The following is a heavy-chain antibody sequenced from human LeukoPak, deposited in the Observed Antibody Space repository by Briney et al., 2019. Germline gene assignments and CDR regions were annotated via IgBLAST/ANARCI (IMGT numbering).Heavy chain of an antibody. CDR2: MNPNSGNT. J-gene: IGHJ4*02. CDR3: ARARDYYDSSGYDY. CDR1: GYTFTSYD. D-gene: IGHD3-22*01. V-gene: IGHV1-8*01. Sequence: ASVKVSCKASGYTFTSYDINWVRQATGQGLEWMGWMNPNSGNTGYAQKFQGRVTMTRDTSISTAYMELSGLRSDDTAVYYCARARDYYDSSGYDYWGQGTLVTVSS.